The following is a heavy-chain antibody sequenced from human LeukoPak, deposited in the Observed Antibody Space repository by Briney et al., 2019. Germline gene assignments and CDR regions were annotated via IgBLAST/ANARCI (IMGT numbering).Heavy chain of an antibody. CDR1: GFTFSSYG. D-gene: IGHD2-15*01. V-gene: IGHV3-30*02. J-gene: IGHJ5*02. CDR2: IRYDGSNK. CDR3: AKDGSTGYCSGGSCYDWFDP. Sequence: PGGSLRLSCAASGFTFSSYGMHWVRQAPGKGLEWVAFIRYDGSNKYYADSVKGRFTISRDNSKNTLYLQMSSLRAEDTAVYYCAKDGSTGYCSGGSCYDWFDPWGQGTLVTVSS.